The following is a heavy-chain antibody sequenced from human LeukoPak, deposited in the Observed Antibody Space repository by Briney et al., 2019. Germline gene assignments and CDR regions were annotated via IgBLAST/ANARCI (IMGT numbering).Heavy chain of an antibody. CDR2: INHSGST. CDR3: ARVRHSSGYYYVVDYFDY. D-gene: IGHD3-22*01. J-gene: IGHJ4*02. Sequence: SETLSLTCAVYGGSSSGYYWSWIRQPPGKGLEWIGEINHSGSTNYNPSLKSRVTISVDRSKNQFSLKLSSVTAADTAVYYCARVRHSSGYYYVVDYFDYWGQGTLVTVSS. V-gene: IGHV4-34*01. CDR1: GGSSSGYY.